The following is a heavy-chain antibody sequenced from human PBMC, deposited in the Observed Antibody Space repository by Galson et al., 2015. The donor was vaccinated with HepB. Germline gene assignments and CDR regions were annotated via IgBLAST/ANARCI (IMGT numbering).Heavy chain of an antibody. D-gene: IGHD6-19*01. V-gene: IGHV3-21*01. CDR3: ARDLSSGWYPEFSPFDY. Sequence: SLRLSCAASGFTFSSYSMNWVRQAPGKGLEWVSSISSSSSYIYYADSVKGRFTISRDNAKNSLYLQMNSLRAEDTAVYYCARDLSSGWYPEFSPFDYWGQGTLVTVSS. CDR1: GFTFSSYS. CDR2: ISSSSSYI. J-gene: IGHJ4*02.